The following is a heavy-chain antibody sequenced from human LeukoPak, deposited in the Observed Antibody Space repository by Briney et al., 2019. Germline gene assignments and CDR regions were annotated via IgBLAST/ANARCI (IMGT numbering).Heavy chain of an antibody. J-gene: IGHJ6*03. CDR2: IWYDGSNK. CDR1: GFTFSSYG. V-gene: IGHV3-33*06. Sequence: PGRSLRLSCAASGFTFSSYGMHWVRQAPGKGLEWVAVIWYDGSNKYYADSVEGRFTISRDNSKNTLYLQMNSLRAEDTAVYYCAKNGVWSGYYPYYYYYYMDVWGKGTTVTVSS. CDR3: AKNGVWSGYYPYYYYYYMDV. D-gene: IGHD3-3*01.